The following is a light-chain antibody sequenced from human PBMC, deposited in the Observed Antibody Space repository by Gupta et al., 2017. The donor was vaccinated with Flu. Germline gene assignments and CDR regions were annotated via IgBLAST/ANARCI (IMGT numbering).Light chain of an antibody. CDR1: ALPKQY. V-gene: IGLV3-25*02. Sequence: SYALTQPPSVSVSPGQTATITCSGDALPKQYAYWYQQRPGQAPVVVISKDTERPSGIPERFSGSSSGTTVTLTISGVQAEDEADYFCQSADSSGTYDVFGTGTKVTVL. J-gene: IGLJ1*01. CDR3: QSADSSGTYDV. CDR2: KDT.